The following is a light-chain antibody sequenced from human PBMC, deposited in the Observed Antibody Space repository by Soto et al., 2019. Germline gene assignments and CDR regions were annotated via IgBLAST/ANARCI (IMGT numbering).Light chain of an antibody. J-gene: IGKJ4*01. CDR1: QSVRSY. CDR3: QERSNWPLT. Sequence: EIVLTQSPATLSLSPGERATLSCRASQSVRSYLAWYRQKPGQAARLLIYDVSNRATSIPARSRGTASRTVITLTINSLEPEDFAGSYCQERSNWPLTFAGGTKFDIK. V-gene: IGKV3-11*01. CDR2: DVS.